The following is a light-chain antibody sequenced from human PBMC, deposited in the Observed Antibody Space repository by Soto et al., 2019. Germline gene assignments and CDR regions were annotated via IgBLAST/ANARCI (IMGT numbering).Light chain of an antibody. V-gene: IGKV3-11*01. J-gene: IGKJ1*01. CDR1: QSVSSY. CDR2: DAS. Sequence: MTEYPLPLSASSGARATLACGASQSVSSYLAWYQQKPGQAPRLLIYDASNRATGIPDRFSGSGSGTDFTLTISSLEPEDFAVYYCQQRSNWPPWTFGQGTKVDIK. CDR3: QQRSNWPPWT.